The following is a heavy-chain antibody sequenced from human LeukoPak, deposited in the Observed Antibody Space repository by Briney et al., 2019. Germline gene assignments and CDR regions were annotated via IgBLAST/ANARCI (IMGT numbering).Heavy chain of an antibody. V-gene: IGHV3-23*01. J-gene: IGHJ4*02. D-gene: IGHD3-22*01. CDR3: AKDSVYYDSSGYHYFDY. Sequence: PGGSLRLSCAASGFTFSSYAMSWVRQAPGKGLEWVPAISGSGGSTYYADSVKGRFTISRDNSKNTLYLQMNSLRAEDTAVYYCAKDSVYYDSSGYHYFDYWGQGTLVTVSS. CDR1: GFTFSSYA. CDR2: ISGSGGST.